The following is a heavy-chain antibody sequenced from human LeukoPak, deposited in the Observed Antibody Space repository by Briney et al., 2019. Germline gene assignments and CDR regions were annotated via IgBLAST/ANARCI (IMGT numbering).Heavy chain of an antibody. V-gene: IGHV1-18*01. D-gene: IGHD6-6*01. J-gene: IGHJ6*03. CDR1: GYTFSSYG. CDR3: ARGWIAARRSERPGYYMGV. Sequence: ASVKVSCKASGYTFSSYGISWVRQAPGRGLEWMGWISAYNGNTNYAQKFQGRVTMTTDTSTSAAYMELRSLRSEDTAVYYCARGWIAARRSERPGYYMGVWGKGTTVTVSS. CDR2: ISAYNGNT.